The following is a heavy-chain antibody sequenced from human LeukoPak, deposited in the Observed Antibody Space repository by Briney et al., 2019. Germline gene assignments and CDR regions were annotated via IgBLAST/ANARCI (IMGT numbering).Heavy chain of an antibody. CDR2: IKEDGIDT. V-gene: IGHV3-7*01. J-gene: IGHJ4*02. CDR3: ARDQIGSANPTRPSDY. D-gene: IGHD4/OR15-4a*01. Sequence: GGSLRLSCVASGFTLSRSWMNWVRQAPGKGLEWVASIKEDGIDTYYVDSVKGRFTISRDNGKNSLYLQMNSLRAEDTAVYYCARDQIGSANPTRPSDYWGQGTLVTVSS. CDR1: GFTLSRSW.